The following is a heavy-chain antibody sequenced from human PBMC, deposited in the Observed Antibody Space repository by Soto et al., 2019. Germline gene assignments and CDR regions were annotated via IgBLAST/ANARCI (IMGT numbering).Heavy chain of an antibody. J-gene: IGHJ3*01. Sequence: ESGGGLVQPGRSLRLSCAASGFTFDDYAMHWVRQAPGKGLEWVSGISWNSGSIGYADSVKGRFTISRDNAKNSLYLQMNSLRAEDTALYYCAKDISWGQGTMVTVSS. CDR3: AKDIS. CDR2: ISWNSGSI. CDR1: GFTFDDYA. V-gene: IGHV3-9*01.